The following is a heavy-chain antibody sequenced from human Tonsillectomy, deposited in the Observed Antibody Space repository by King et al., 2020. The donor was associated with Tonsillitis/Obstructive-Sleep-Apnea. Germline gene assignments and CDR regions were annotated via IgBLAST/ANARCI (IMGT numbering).Heavy chain of an antibody. CDR3: ARVRVAVAGLDY. V-gene: IGHV4-59*01. CDR1: GGSISSYY. J-gene: IGHJ4*02. Sequence: QLQESGPGLVKPSETLSLTCSVSGGSISSYYWSCIRQSPGQGLEWIGYIYYSKNTNYNPSLKSRVTISVDTSKNQFSLKLSSVTAADTAVYYCARVRVAVAGLDYWGQGTLVTVSS. D-gene: IGHD6-19*01. CDR2: IYYSKNT.